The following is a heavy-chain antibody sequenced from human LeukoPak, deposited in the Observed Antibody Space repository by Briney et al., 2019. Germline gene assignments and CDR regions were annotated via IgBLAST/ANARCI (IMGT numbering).Heavy chain of an antibody. CDR1: GFTFSSHA. CDR2: ISGSGGST. Sequence: GGSLRLSCAASGFTFSSHAMSWVRQAPGKGLEWVSSISGSGGSTYYADSVKGRFTISRDNSKNTLYLQMHSLRAEDTAVYYCAKNERIVVVPAAMSGYYYGMDVWGQGTTVTVSS. CDR3: AKNERIVVVPAAMSGYYYGMDV. D-gene: IGHD2-2*01. J-gene: IGHJ6*02. V-gene: IGHV3-23*01.